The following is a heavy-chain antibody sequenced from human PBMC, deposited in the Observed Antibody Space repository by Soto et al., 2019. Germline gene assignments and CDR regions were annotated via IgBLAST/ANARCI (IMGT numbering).Heavy chain of an antibody. CDR1: GFTFSSYA. V-gene: IGHV3-23*01. J-gene: IGHJ4*02. D-gene: IGHD2-2*01. CDR3: AKDGCCSTSCYDY. CDR2: ISGSGGST. Sequence: EVQLLESGGGLVQPGGSLRLSCAASGFTFSSYAMSWVRQAPGKGLEWVSAISGSGGSTYYADSVKGRFTISRDNSKNALYLQMNSLRAEDTAVYYCAKDGCCSTSCYDYWGQGTLVTVSA.